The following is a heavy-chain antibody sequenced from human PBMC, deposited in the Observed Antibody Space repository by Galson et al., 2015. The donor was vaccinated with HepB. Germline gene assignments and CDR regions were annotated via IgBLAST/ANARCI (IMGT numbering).Heavy chain of an antibody. CDR2: IYPGDSDT. CDR1: GYSFTSYW. CDR3: ARPGQWLVPEDEAFDI. D-gene: IGHD6-19*01. J-gene: IGHJ3*02. Sequence: QSGAEVKKPGESLKISCKGSGYSFTSYWIGWVRQMPGKGLEWMGIIYPGDSDTRYSPSFQGQVTISADKSISTAYLQWSSLKASDTAMYYCARPGQWLVPEDEAFDIWGQGTMVTVSS. V-gene: IGHV5-51*03.